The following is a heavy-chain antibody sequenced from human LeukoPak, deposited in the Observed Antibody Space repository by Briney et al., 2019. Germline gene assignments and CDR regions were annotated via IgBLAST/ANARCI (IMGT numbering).Heavy chain of an antibody. Sequence: GESLKISCKGSGYIFSSYLIGCAGQMPGEGLEWMGIIYSGDSDVRHSPSFQGQVTISVDRSISTAYLQWSSLKASDTAMYYCAGGDCYGSCSSYNHFDYWGQGTLVTVSS. J-gene: IGHJ4*02. CDR1: GYIFSSYL. CDR3: AGGDCYGSCSSYNHFDY. D-gene: IGHD3-10*01. CDR2: IYSGDSDV. V-gene: IGHV5-51*01.